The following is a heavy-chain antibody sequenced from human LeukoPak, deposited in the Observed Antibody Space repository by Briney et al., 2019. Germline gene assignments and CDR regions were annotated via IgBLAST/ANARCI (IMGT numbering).Heavy chain of an antibody. D-gene: IGHD1-14*01. CDR2: IGAAGAHT. CDR3: ARELGGTKTGGFDI. J-gene: IGHJ3*02. V-gene: IGHV3-64*02. CDR1: GFRFSYHD. Sequence: GGSLRLSCAASGFRFSYHDMHWVRQAPGKGLEFVSSIGAAGAHTFYADSVKGRFTISRDNFQSTMYLQMDGLRPEDSAVYHCARELGGTKTGGFDIWGQGTVVTVSS.